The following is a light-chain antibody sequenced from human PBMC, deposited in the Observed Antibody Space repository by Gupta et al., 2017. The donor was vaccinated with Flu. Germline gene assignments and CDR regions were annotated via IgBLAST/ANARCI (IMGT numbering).Light chain of an antibody. CDR2: SNN. CDR3: AAWDDSLSAVV. V-gene: IGLV1-47*02. CDR1: SSNIGSNY. Sequence: SVLTQPPSASGTPGQRVTFACPGSSSNIGSNYVYWYQQLPGTAPKLLIYSNNQRPSGVPDRFSGSKSGTSASVAISGLRSEDEADYYCAAWDDSLSAVVFGGGTKLTVL. J-gene: IGLJ2*01.